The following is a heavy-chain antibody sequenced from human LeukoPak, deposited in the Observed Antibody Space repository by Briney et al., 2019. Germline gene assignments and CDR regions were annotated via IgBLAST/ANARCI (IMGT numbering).Heavy chain of an antibody. J-gene: IGHJ6*02. CDR2: ISGSGGST. CDR3: AKRARMCSGGSCYYYYYGMDV. CDR1: GFTFSSYA. V-gene: IGHV3-23*01. D-gene: IGHD2-15*01. Sequence: GGSLRLSCAASGFTFSSYAMSWVRQAPGKGLEWVLAISGSGGSTYYADSVKGRFTISRDNSKNTLYLQMNSLRAEDTAVYYCAKRARMCSGGSCYYYYYGMDVWGQGTTVTVSS.